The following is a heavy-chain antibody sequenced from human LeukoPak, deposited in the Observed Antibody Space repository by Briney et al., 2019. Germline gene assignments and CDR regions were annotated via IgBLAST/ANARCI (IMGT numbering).Heavy chain of an antibody. D-gene: IGHD6-13*01. CDR2: ISYDGSNK. Sequence: GGSLRLSCAASGFTFSSYGMHWVRQAPGKGLEWVAVISYDGSNKYYADSVKGRFTISRDNSKNTLYLQMNSLRAEDTAVYYCAKDGAAAGPICDYWGQGTLVTVSS. CDR3: AKDGAAAGPICDY. J-gene: IGHJ4*02. V-gene: IGHV3-30*18. CDR1: GFTFSSYG.